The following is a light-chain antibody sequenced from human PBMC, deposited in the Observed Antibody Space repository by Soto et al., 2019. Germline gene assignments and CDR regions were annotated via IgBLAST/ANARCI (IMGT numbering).Light chain of an antibody. J-gene: IGKJ1*01. CDR3: QQYRSASWT. CDR2: KVS. V-gene: IGKV1-5*03. CDR1: QNIDSW. Sequence: DIQMTQSPSTLSASIGDRVTITCRASQNIDSWLAWFQQKPGKAPKVLIYKVSSLDSGVPSRFSGSGSGTEFTLSISSLKPYDFATYYCQQYRSASWTFGQGTKVEMK.